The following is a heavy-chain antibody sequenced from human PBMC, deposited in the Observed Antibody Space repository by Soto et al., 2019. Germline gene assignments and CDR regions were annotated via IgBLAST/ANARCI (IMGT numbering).Heavy chain of an antibody. V-gene: IGHV1-69*06. CDR3: ASPVPPADPYYYGMDV. CDR2: RIPIFGTA. J-gene: IGHJ6*02. CDR1: GGTFSSYA. Sequence: QVQLVQCGAEVKKPGSSVKVSCKASGGTFSSYAISWVRQAPGQGREWMGGRIPIFGTANYAQKFQGRVTIPAEKSASAAYMQLRSLSSEHTALYYCASPVPPADPYYYGMDVWGQGTTVTVSS. D-gene: IGHD2-2*01.